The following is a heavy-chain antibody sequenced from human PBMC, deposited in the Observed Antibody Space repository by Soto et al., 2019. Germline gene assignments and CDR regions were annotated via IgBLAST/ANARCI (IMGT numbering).Heavy chain of an antibody. V-gene: IGHV4-34*01. CDR1: GGSCSGYY. CDR3: ARGISRGYDFWSGYQYFDY. J-gene: IGHJ4*02. D-gene: IGHD3-3*01. CDR2: INQSGST. Sequence: SETLSLTCAVYGGSCSGYYWSWIRQPPGKGLEWIGEINQSGSTNYNPSLKSRVTISVDTSKNQYSLKLSSVTAAATAVYYCARGISRGYDFWSGYQYFDYWGQGTLVTVSS.